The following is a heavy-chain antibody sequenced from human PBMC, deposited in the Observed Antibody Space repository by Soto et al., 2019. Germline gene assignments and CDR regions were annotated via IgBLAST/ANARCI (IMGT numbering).Heavy chain of an antibody. Sequence: ASVKVSCKASGYTFTGYYMHWVRQAPGQGLEWMGWINPNSGGTNYAQKFQGRVTMTRDTSTSIVYMEMSSLKSEDTAVYYCARDHNFGFILYAMDVWGQGTTVTVSS. CDR2: INPNSGGT. CDR3: ARDHNFGFILYAMDV. CDR1: GYTFTGYY. J-gene: IGHJ6*02. D-gene: IGHD2-15*01. V-gene: IGHV1-2*02.